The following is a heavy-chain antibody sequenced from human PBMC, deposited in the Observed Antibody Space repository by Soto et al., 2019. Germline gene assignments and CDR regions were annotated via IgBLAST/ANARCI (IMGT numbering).Heavy chain of an antibody. J-gene: IGHJ4*02. CDR2: IYWDDDK. Sequence: QITLKESGPTLVKPTQTLTLTCTFSGFSLSTSGVGVGWIRQPPGKALEWLALIYWDDDKRYSPSLKSRLTITKDTSKNQVVLTMTNMDPVDTATYYCAHSLSVWWLTNAGFDYWGQGTLVTVSS. CDR1: GFSLSTSGVG. CDR3: AHSLSVWWLTNAGFDY. D-gene: IGHD1-26*01. V-gene: IGHV2-5*02.